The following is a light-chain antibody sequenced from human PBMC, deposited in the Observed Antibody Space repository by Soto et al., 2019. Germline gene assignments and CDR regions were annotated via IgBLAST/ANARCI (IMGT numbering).Light chain of an antibody. CDR3: QQFNNYPIT. CDR1: QGISSA. V-gene: IGKV1D-13*01. Sequence: AIQLTQTPSSLSASVGDSVTITCRSSQGISSALAWYQQKPGKAPKLLIYDASSLESGVPSRFSGSGSGTDLTLTISSLQPEDFATYYCQQFNNYPITFGQGTRLEIK. CDR2: DAS. J-gene: IGKJ5*01.